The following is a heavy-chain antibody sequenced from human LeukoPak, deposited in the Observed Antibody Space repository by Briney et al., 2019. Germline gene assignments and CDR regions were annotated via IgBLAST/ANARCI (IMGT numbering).Heavy chain of an antibody. V-gene: IGHV3-23*01. CDR1: AFTFSSYA. CDR3: AKVLGGTDY. D-gene: IGHD3-10*01. CDR2: IGASGGST. J-gene: IGHJ4*02. Sequence: GGSLRLSCAASAFTFSSYAMSWVRQAPGKGLEWVSTIGASGGSTYYADSVKGRFTISGDNSKNTLYLQMNSLRAEDTAVYYCAKVLGGTDYWGQGTLVTVSS.